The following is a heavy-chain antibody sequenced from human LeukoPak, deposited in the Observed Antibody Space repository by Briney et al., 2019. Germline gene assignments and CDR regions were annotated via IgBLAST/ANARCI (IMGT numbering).Heavy chain of an antibody. CDR2: IKTTSDGGPT. Sequence: PGGSLRLSCATSGFSFKYAWMSWVAQPPGKGLEWVGRIKTTSDGGPTDYAAPVKRRFTISRDDSKNSLYLQMNSLKTEDTAVYYCTTPLWFGDLRAEYWGQGTLVAVSS. CDR3: TTPLWFGDLRAEY. CDR1: GFSFKYAW. V-gene: IGHV3-15*01. D-gene: IGHD3-10*01. J-gene: IGHJ4*02.